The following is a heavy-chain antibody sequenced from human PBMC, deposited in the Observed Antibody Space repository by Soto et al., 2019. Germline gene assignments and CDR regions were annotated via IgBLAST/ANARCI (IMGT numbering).Heavy chain of an antibody. Sequence: QVQLQESGPGLVKPSGTLSLTCAVSGGSISSNNWWSWVRQPPGKGLEWIGEIYHSGSTNYNPSHKRXXTXSXAKSRKQFSLKLTSVTAADTAVIYCARHLSFNYFDPWGQGTLVTVSS. CDR1: GGSISSNNW. CDR3: ARHLSFNYFDP. V-gene: IGHV4-4*02. CDR2: IYHSGST. D-gene: IGHD3-3*02. J-gene: IGHJ5*02.